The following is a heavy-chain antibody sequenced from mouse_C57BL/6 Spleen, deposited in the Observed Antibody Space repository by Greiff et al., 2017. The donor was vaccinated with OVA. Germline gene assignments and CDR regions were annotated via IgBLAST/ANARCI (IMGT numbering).Heavy chain of an antibody. CDR3: ARDDYDRFAY. V-gene: IGHV1-59*01. D-gene: IGHD2-4*01. CDR2: IDPSDSYT. CDR1: GYTFTSYW. J-gene: IGHJ3*01. Sequence: QVQLQQPGAELVRPGTSVKLSCKASGYTFTSYWMHWVKQRPGQGLEWIGVIDPSDSYTNYNQKFKGKATLTVDTSSSTAYMQLSSLTSEDSAVYYCARDDYDRFAYWGQGTLVTVSA.